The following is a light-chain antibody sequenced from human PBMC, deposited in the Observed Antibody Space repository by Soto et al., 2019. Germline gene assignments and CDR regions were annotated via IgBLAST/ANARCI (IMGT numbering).Light chain of an antibody. CDR3: QQYHSYSVT. Sequence: DIHITHSPSTLSSSVLDIFTITCLASQSISSWLAWYQQKPGKAPQLLIYDASSLETGVPPRFSGSGSGTEFSLTISTLQPDDFATYYCQQYHSYSVTFGQGTRLEIK. CDR2: DAS. J-gene: IGKJ5*01. V-gene: IGKV1-5*01. CDR1: QSISSW.